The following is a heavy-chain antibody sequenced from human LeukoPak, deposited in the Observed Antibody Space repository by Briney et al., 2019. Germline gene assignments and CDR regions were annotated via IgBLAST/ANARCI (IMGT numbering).Heavy chain of an antibody. CDR1: GGPISSGDYY. J-gene: IGHJ4*02. CDR2: IYYSGST. Sequence: SETLSLTCTVSGGPISSGDYYWSWIRQPPGKGLEWIGYIYYSGSTYYNPSLKSRVTISVDTSKNQFSLKLSSVTAADTAVYYCARGKGFYGVCCDFDYWGQGTLVPVSS. D-gene: IGHD2-8*01. CDR3: ARGKGFYGVCCDFDY. V-gene: IGHV4-30-4*01.